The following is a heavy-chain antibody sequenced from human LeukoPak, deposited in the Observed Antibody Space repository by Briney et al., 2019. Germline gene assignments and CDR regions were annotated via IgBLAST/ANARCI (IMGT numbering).Heavy chain of an antibody. J-gene: IGHJ4*02. CDR1: GGSISSSNW. D-gene: IGHD3-10*01. CDR3: ARDLIVPDAMTGSGSYSTDY. V-gene: IGHV4-4*02. CDR2: IYHSGST. Sequence: SGTLSLTCAVSGGSISSSNWWSWVRQPLGKGLEWIGEIYHSGSTNYNPSLKSRVTISVDKSKNQFSLKLSSVTAADTAVYYCARDLIVPDAMTGSGSYSTDYWGQGTLATVSS.